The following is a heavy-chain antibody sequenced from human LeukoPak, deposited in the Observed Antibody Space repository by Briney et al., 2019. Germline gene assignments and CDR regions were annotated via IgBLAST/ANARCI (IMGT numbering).Heavy chain of an antibody. CDR2: INAGNGNT. Sequence: ASVKVSCKASGYTFTSYAMHWVRQAPRQRLEWMGWINAGNGNTKYSQKFQGRVTITRDTSASTAYMELSSLRSEDTAVYYCARDFILAAGTFDYWGQGTLVTVSS. D-gene: IGHD6-13*01. V-gene: IGHV1-3*01. J-gene: IGHJ4*02. CDR3: ARDFILAAGTFDY. CDR1: GYTFTSYA.